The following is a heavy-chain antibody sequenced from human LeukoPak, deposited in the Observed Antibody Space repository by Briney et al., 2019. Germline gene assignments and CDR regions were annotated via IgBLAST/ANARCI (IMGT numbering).Heavy chain of an antibody. V-gene: IGHV3-64*01. J-gene: IGHJ4*02. D-gene: IGHD2-8*01. CDR2: ISNNGGSA. Sequence: GGSLRLSCAASGFTFSVYAMHWVRQAPGKGLEYVSAISNNGGSAFYANSVKGRFTTSRDNSKSTLYLQMGSLRAEDMGVYYCARDQWGPDYWGQGTLVTVSS. CDR3: ARDQWGPDY. CDR1: GFTFSVYA.